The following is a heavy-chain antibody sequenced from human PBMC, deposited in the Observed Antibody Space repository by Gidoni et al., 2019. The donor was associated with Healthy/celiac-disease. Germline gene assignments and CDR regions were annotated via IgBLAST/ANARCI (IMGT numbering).Heavy chain of an antibody. J-gene: IGHJ4*02. V-gene: IGHV3-33*01. CDR3: ARDQGSSSHPPLGY. D-gene: IGHD6-13*01. CDR1: GFPFSSYG. CDR2: IWYDGSNK. Sequence: QEQLVESGEGVVQPGRSLRRSCAAAGFPFSSYGMHWVRQAPGKGLEWVAVIWYDGSNKYYADSVKGRFTISRDNSKNTLYLQMNSLRAEDTAVYYCARDQGSSSHPPLGYWGQGTLVTVSS.